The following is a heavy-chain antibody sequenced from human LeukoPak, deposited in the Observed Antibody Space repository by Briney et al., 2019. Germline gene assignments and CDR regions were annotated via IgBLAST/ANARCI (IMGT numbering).Heavy chain of an antibody. CDR1: GFTFSTYG. Sequence: GGSLRLSCAASGFTFSTYGMHWVHQAPGKGLEWVAFIRYDGNNKFYADSVKGRFTISRDNSKNTLYLQMSSLRTEDTAVYYCAKESPECSGGACYPYWGQGTLVTVSS. J-gene: IGHJ4*02. CDR2: IRYDGNNK. D-gene: IGHD2-15*01. V-gene: IGHV3-30*02. CDR3: AKESPECSGGACYPY.